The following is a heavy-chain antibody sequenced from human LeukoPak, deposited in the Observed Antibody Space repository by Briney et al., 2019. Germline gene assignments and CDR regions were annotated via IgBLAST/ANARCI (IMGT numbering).Heavy chain of an antibody. CDR2: IWYDGSNK. J-gene: IGHJ4*02. Sequence: GGSLRLSCAASGFTFSSYGMHWVRQAPGKGLEWVAVIWYDGSNKYYADSVKGRFTISRDNSKNTLYLQMNSLRAEDTAVYYYAKAPYDSSSWLFDYWGQGTLVTVSS. CDR1: GFTFSSYG. D-gene: IGHD6-13*01. V-gene: IGHV3-30*02. CDR3: AKAPYDSSSWLFDY.